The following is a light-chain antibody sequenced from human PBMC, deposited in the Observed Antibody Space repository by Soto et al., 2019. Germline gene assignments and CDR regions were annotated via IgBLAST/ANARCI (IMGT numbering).Light chain of an antibody. J-gene: IGLJ2*01. CDR3: QVWDSSSDHVV. CDR1: NIGSKS. V-gene: IGLV3-21*02. CDR2: DDS. Sequence: SYELTQPPSVSVAPGQTARITWGGNNIGSKSVHWYQQKPGQAPVLVVYDDSDRPSGIPERFSGSNSGNKATLTISRVEAGDEADYYCQVWDSSSDHVVFGGGTQLTVL.